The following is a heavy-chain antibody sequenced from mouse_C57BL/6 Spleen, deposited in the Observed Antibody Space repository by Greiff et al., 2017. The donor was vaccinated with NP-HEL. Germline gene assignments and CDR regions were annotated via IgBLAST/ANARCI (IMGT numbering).Heavy chain of an antibody. Sequence: EVQLQESGPGLVKPSQSLSLTCSVTGYSITSGYYWNWIRQFPGNKLEWMGYISYDGSNNYNPSLKNRISITRDTSKNQFFLKLNSVTTEDTATYYCARRDYAEGAFAYWGQGTLVTVSA. CDR1: GYSITSGYY. CDR3: ARRDYAEGAFAY. D-gene: IGHD2-4*01. J-gene: IGHJ3*01. V-gene: IGHV3-6*01. CDR2: ISYDGSN.